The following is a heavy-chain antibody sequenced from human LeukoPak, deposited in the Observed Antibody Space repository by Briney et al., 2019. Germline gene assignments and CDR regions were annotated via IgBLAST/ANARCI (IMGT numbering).Heavy chain of an antibody. J-gene: IGHJ3*02. CDR2: INPNSGGT. Sequence: ASVKVSCKASGYIFTDYYMHWVRQAPGQELGWMGRINPNSGGTNYAQKFQGRVTMTRDTSISTAYLQWSSLKASDTAMYYCARRATVTTNDAFDIWGQGTMVTVSS. D-gene: IGHD4-17*01. CDR3: ARRATVTTNDAFDI. CDR1: GYIFTDYY. V-gene: IGHV1/OR15-1*04.